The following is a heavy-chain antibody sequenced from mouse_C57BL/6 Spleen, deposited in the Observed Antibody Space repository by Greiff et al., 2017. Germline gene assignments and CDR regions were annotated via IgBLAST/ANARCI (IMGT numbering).Heavy chain of an antibody. J-gene: IGHJ3*01. CDR1: GYTFTDYE. V-gene: IGHV1-15*01. CDR2: IDPETGGT. Sequence: QVHVKQSGAELVRPGASVTLSCKASGYTFTDYEMHWVKQTPVHGLEWIGAIDPETGGTAYNQKFKGKAILTADKSSSTAYMELRSLTSEDSAVYYCTRGGYDYDGAWFAYWRQETLVTVSA. D-gene: IGHD2-4*01. CDR3: TRGGYDYDGAWFAY.